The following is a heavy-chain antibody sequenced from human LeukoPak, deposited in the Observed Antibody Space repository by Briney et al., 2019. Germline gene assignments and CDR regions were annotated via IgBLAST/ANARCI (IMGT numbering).Heavy chain of an antibody. Sequence: ASVKVSRKASVYTFTSYGISWVRQAPAQGLEWMGWISAYNGNTNYAQKLQGRVTMTTDTSTSTAYMELRSLRSDDTAVYYCARSSPPIRGVILYYWGQGTLVTVSS. V-gene: IGHV1-18*01. CDR2: ISAYNGNT. D-gene: IGHD3-10*01. J-gene: IGHJ4*02. CDR1: VYTFTSYG. CDR3: ARSSPPIRGVILYY.